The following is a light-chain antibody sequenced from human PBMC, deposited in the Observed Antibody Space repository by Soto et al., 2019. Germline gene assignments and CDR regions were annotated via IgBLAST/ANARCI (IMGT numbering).Light chain of an antibody. CDR2: KAS. J-gene: IGKJ1*01. CDR1: QSISSW. CDR3: QQYNSYPWT. Sequence: DIQMTQSPSTLSASVGDRVTITCRASQSISSWLAWYQQKPGKAPKLLIYKASSLESGVPSRFSGSRSRTEFTLTISSLQPNDLATYYCQQYNSYPWTFGQGTKVEIK. V-gene: IGKV1-5*03.